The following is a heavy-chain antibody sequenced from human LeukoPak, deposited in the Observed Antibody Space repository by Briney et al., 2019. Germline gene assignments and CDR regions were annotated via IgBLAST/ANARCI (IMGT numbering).Heavy chain of an antibody. D-gene: IGHD4-17*01. CDR1: GFTFDDYA. CDR3: AEQNFGDYVFDY. J-gene: IGHJ4*02. Sequence: GRSLRLSCAASGFTFDDYAMHWVRQAPGKGLEWVSGISWNSGSIGYADSVKGRFTISRDNAKNSLYLQMNSLRAEDTALYYCAEQNFGDYVFDYWGQGTLVTVSS. V-gene: IGHV3-9*01. CDR2: ISWNSGSI.